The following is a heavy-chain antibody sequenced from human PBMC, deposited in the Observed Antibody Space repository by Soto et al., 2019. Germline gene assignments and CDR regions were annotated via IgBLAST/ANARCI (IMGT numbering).Heavy chain of an antibody. Sequence: TLSLTCTVSGGSISSSSYYWGWIRQPPGKGLEWIGSIYYSGSTYYNPSLKSRVTISVDTSKNQFSLKLSSVTAADTAVYYCAIGTGYCSGGSCYFTKYYYYYYMDVWGKGTTVTVSS. CDR3: AIGTGYCSGGSCYFTKYYYYYYMDV. V-gene: IGHV4-39*01. D-gene: IGHD2-15*01. J-gene: IGHJ6*03. CDR2: IYYSGST. CDR1: GGSISSSSYY.